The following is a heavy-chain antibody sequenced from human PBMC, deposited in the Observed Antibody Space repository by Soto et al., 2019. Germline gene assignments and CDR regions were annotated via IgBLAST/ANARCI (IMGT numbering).Heavy chain of an antibody. V-gene: IGHV1-18*01. J-gene: IGHJ4*02. CDR3: ARSGPPAGC. Sequence: QVQLVQSGAEVKKPGASVKVSCKASGYTFTSYAISWVRQAPGQGLEWMGWISAYNGNTNYAQKLQGRVTMTTDTSPTTASWELRSLRSDETAVYYCARSGPPAGCWGQGAGVTVSS. CDR1: GYTFTSYA. CDR2: ISAYNGNT. D-gene: IGHD3-10*01.